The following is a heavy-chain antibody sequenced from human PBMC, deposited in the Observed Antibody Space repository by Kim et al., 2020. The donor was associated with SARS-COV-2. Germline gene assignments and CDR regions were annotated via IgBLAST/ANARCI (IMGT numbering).Heavy chain of an antibody. J-gene: IGHJ4*02. D-gene: IGHD2-2*01. Sequence: SETLSLTCTVSGGSISSSSYYWGWIRQPPGKGLEWIGSIYYSGSTYYNPSLKSRVTISVDTSKNQFSLKLSSVTAADTAVYYCARHSVVVPAAMFDYWGQGTLATVSS. CDR1: GGSISSSSYY. CDR2: IYYSGST. V-gene: IGHV4-39*01. CDR3: ARHSVVVPAAMFDY.